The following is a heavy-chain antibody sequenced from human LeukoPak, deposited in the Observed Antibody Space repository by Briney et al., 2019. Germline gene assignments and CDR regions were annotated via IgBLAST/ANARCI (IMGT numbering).Heavy chain of an antibody. J-gene: IGHJ3*02. V-gene: IGHV3-48*03. Sequence: GGSLRLSCAASGFTFSSYEMNWIRQAPGKGLEWVSYISSSGSTIYYADCVKGRFTISRDNAKNSLYLQMNSLRAEDTAVYYCARGDGDYDGDAFDIWGQGTMVTVSS. D-gene: IGHD4-17*01. CDR3: ARGDGDYDGDAFDI. CDR2: ISSSGSTI. CDR1: GFTFSSYE.